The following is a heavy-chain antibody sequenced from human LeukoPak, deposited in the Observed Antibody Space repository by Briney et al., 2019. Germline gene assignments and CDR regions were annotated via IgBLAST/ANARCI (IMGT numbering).Heavy chain of an antibody. Sequence: ASVKVSCKASGYTFTSYGISWVRQAPGQGLEWMGWISAYNGNTNYAQKLQGRVTMTTDTSTSTAYMALRSLRSDDTAVYYCARGGVPAAVPFYWYFDLWGRGTLVTVSS. J-gene: IGHJ2*01. D-gene: IGHD2-2*01. CDR1: GYTFTSYG. V-gene: IGHV1-18*01. CDR3: ARGGVPAAVPFYWYFDL. CDR2: ISAYNGNT.